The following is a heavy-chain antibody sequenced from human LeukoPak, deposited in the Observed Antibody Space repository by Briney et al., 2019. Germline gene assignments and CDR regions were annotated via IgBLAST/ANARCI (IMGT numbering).Heavy chain of an antibody. J-gene: IGHJ4*02. CDR3: ARDPVLLWFGAFDY. V-gene: IGHV3-21*01. CDR1: GFTFSSYS. D-gene: IGHD3-10*01. CDR2: ISSSSSYI. Sequence: GGSLRLSCAASGFTFSSYSMNWVRHAPGKGLEWVSSISSSSSYIYYADSVKGRFTISRDNAKNSLYLQMNSLIAEDTAVYYCARDPVLLWFGAFDYWGQGTLVTVSS.